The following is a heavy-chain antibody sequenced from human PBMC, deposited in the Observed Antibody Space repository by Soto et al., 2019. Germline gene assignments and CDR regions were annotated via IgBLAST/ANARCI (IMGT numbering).Heavy chain of an antibody. V-gene: IGHV4-34*01. CDR1: GGSFSGYY. D-gene: IGHD1-1*01. J-gene: IGHJ4*02. CDR3: ARHWLY. CDR2: IYYSGST. Sequence: SETLSLTCAVYGGSFSGYYWTWIRQPPGKGLEWIGSIYYSGSTYYNPSLKSRVTVSVDTSNNQFSLRLTSVTAADTAVYYCARHWLYWGPGTLVTVSS.